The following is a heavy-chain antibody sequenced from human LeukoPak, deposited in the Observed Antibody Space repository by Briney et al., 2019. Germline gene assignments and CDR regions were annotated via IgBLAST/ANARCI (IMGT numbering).Heavy chain of an antibody. Sequence: GGSLRLSCAASGFTFSTYSMNWVRQAPGKGLEWVSSITGRSYTYYADSVKGRFTISRDNAKNSLYLQMNSLRVEDTAVYYCVRERSSAVAGPGVGYWGQGTLVTVSS. CDR2: ITGRSYT. J-gene: IGHJ4*02. D-gene: IGHD6-19*01. CDR1: GFTFSTYS. CDR3: VRERSSAVAGPGVGY. V-gene: IGHV3-21*01.